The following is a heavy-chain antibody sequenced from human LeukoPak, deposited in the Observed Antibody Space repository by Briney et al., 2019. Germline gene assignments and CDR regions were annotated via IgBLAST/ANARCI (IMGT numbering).Heavy chain of an antibody. J-gene: IGHJ4*02. CDR3: ARVNRAAVAGTS. CDR1: GGSISSSSYY. D-gene: IGHD6-19*01. V-gene: IGHV4-39*07. CDR2: IYYSGST. Sequence: SETLSLTCTVSGGSISSSSYYWGWIRQPPGKGLEWIGSIYYSGSTYYNPSLKSRVTISVDTSKNQFSLKLSSVTAADTAVYYCARVNRAAVAGTSWGQGTLVTVSS.